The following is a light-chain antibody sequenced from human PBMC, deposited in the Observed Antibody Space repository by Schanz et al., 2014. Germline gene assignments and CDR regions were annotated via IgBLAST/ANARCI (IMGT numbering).Light chain of an antibody. CDR1: QAISSS. Sequence: IPLTQSPSSLSASVGDRVTITCRASQAISSSLAWYQQRPGKAPKLLIYAASTLQSGVPSRFSGSGSGTDFTLTISSLQPDDFATYYCQQYNSYPWTFGQGTKVEIK. CDR3: QQYNSYPWT. V-gene: IGKV1-9*01. CDR2: AAS. J-gene: IGKJ1*01.